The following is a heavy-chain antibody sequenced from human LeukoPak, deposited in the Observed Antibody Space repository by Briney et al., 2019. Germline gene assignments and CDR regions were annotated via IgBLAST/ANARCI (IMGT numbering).Heavy chain of an antibody. CDR2: INHSGST. CDR1: GGSISSSSYY. J-gene: IGHJ4*02. V-gene: IGHV4-39*07. D-gene: IGHD4-17*01. Sequence: SETLSLTCTVSGGSISSSSYYWSWIRQPPGKGLEWIGEINHSGSTNYNPSLKSRVTISVDTSKNQFSLKLSSVTAADTAVYYCASRIYGDARHFDYWGQGTLVTVSS. CDR3: ASRIYGDARHFDY.